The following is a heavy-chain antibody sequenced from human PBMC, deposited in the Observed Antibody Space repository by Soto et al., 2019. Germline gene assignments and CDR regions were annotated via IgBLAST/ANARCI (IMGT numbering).Heavy chain of an antibody. J-gene: IGHJ4*02. CDR3: ARAFSGWFHFDY. V-gene: IGHV1-69*13. Sequence: SVKVSCKASGGTFSSYSISWVRQAPGQGLEWMGGIIPIFGTANYAQKFQGRVTIAADESTSTAYMELSSLRSEDTAVYYCARAFSGWFHFDYWGQGTLVTV. D-gene: IGHD2-15*01. CDR1: GGTFSSYS. CDR2: IIPIFGTA.